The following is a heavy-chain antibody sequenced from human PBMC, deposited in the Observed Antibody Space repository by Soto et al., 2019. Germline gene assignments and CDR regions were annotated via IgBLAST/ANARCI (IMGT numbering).Heavy chain of an antibody. CDR3: ARAPLILQAFDP. V-gene: IGHV4-30-2*01. D-gene: IGHD2-15*01. CDR2: IYHSGST. J-gene: IGHJ5*02. CDR1: GGSISSGGYS. Sequence: PSETLSLTCAVSGGSISSGGYSWSWIRQPPGKGLEWIGYIYHSGSTYYNPSLKSRVTISVDRSKNQFSLKLSSVTAADTAVYYCARAPLILQAFDPWGQGALVTVSS.